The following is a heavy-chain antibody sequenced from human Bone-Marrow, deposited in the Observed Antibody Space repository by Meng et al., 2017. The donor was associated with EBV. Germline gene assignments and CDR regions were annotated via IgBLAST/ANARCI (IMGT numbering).Heavy chain of an antibody. CDR3: ASESGRGYTPDY. CDR1: GGTFRSDA. V-gene: IGHV1-69*01. J-gene: IGHJ4*02. CDR2: LIPMLGAP. D-gene: IGHD3-10*01. Sequence: QVQWGQSGAGVKKPGPSGKVSCKTSGGTFRSDAISWVRQAPGQGIEWMGGLIPMLGAPHYAQKFQGRVTIIADELTSTHNMELSSLRSEDTAVYYCASESGRGYTPDYWGQGTLVTVSS.